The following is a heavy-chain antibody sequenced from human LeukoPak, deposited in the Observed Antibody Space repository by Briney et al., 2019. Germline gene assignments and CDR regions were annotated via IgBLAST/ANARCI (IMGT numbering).Heavy chain of an antibody. CDR1: GGSISSSSYY. CDR3: AREAYYDFWSGYYKLGYFDL. D-gene: IGHD3-3*01. V-gene: IGHV4-39*07. Sequence: PSETLSLTCTVSGGSISSSSYYWGWIRQPPGKGLEWIGSIYYSGSTYYNPSLKSRVTISVDKSKNQFSLKLSSVTAADTAVYYCAREAYYDFWSGYYKLGYFDLWGRGTLVTVSS. J-gene: IGHJ2*01. CDR2: IYYSGST.